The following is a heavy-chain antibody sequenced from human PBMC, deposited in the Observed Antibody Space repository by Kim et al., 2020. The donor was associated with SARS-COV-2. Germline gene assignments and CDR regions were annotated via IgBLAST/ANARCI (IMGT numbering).Heavy chain of an antibody. CDR3: AKSFSGSYFGYDY. D-gene: IGHD1-26*01. Sequence: LSLTCAASGFTFNTYGMHCVRQAPGKGREWVAVISYDGSNKYYADSVKGRFTISRDNSKNTLYLQMNSLRIEDTAVYYCAKSFSGSYFGYDYWGQGTPVTVSS. CDR1: GFTFNTYG. CDR2: ISYDGSNK. J-gene: IGHJ4*02. V-gene: IGHV3-30*18.